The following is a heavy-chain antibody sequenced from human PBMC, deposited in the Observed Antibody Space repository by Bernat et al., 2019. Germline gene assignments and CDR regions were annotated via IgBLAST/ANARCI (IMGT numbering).Heavy chain of an antibody. J-gene: IGHJ4*02. CDR3: ARGRGDYGSGKLDY. Sequence: EVQLVESGGGLVQPGGSLRLSCAASGFTVSSNYMSWVRQAPGKGLEWVSVIYRGGSTYYAASVKCRFTISRDNSKNPLYLQVTSLRAEDTAVYYCARGRGDYGSGKLDYWGQGTLVTVSS. D-gene: IGHD3-10*01. CDR1: GFTVSSNY. V-gene: IGHV3-66*01. CDR2: IYRGGST.